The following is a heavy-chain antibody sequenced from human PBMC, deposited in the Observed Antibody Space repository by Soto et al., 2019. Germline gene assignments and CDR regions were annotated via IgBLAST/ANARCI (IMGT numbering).Heavy chain of an antibody. CDR2: INPSGGST. V-gene: IGHV1-46*01. D-gene: IGHD2-15*01. Sequence: ASLKVSCKASGYTFTSYYMHWVRQAPGQGLEWMGIINPSGGSTSYAQKLQGRVTMTRDTSTSTVYMELSSLRSEDTAVSCCSIGGGGSRAGSRLDSCDIWGRGTMGSVSS. CDR3: SIGGGGSRAGSRLDSCDI. CDR1: GYTFTSYY. J-gene: IGHJ3*02.